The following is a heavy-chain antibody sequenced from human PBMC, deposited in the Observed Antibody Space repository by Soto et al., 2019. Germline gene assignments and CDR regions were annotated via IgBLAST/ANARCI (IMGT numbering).Heavy chain of an antibody. CDR1: CGSISSSSYF. V-gene: IGHV4-39*07. CDR2: VDFSGNT. D-gene: IGHD3-10*01. Sequence: SETLSLTCTVSCGSISSSSYFWGWIRQPSGQGLEWIGNVDFSGNTYYNPSLKSRVTMSADTSKNQFSLKLRSDDTAVYYCASEHYYGSGPWYRGQGTLVTVSS. J-gene: IGHJ4*02. CDR3: ASEHYYGSGPWY.